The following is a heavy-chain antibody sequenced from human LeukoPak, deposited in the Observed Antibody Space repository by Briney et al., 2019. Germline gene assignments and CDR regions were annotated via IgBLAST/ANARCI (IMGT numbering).Heavy chain of an antibody. CDR2: INPNTGGT. J-gene: IGHJ1*01. CDR1: GYTFTGYY. V-gene: IGHV1-2*02. D-gene: IGHD3-22*01. Sequence: GASVKVSCKASGYTFTGYYMHWVRQAPGQGLEWVGWINPNTGGTSYAQKFQGRVTMTRDTSISTAYMELRSDDTAVYYCATSSGYYVGFIQYWGQGTLVTVSS. CDR3: ATSSGYYVGFIQY.